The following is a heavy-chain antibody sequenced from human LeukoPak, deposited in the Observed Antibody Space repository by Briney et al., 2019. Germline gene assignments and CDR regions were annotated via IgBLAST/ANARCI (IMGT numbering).Heavy chain of an antibody. D-gene: IGHD5-18*01. Sequence: GGSLRLSCAASGFTFSDYYMSWVRQAPGKGLEWVSYISLSGSTVYYADSVKGRFTISRDNAKNSLYLQMNSLRAEDTAVYTHTAVAIYYYGLDVWGQGTTVTVSS. J-gene: IGHJ6*02. CDR1: GFTFSDYY. CDR2: ISLSGSTV. V-gene: IGHV3-11*01. CDR3: TAVAIYYYGLDV.